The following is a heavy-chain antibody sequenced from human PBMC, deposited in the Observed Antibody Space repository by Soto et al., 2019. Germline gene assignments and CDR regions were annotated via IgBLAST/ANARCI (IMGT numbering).Heavy chain of an antibody. D-gene: IGHD3-22*01. V-gene: IGHV4-34*01. CDR3: ARVSGYYNNWFDP. J-gene: IGHJ5*02. CDR1: GGSFSGYY. Sequence: ASETLSLTCAVYGGSFSGYYWSWIRQPPGKGLEWIGEINHSGSTNYNPSLKSRVTISVDTSKDQFSLKLSSVTAADTAVYYCARVSGYYNNWFDPWGQGTLVTVSS. CDR2: INHSGST.